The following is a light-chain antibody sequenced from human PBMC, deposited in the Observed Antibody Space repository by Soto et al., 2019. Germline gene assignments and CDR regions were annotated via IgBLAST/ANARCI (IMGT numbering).Light chain of an antibody. V-gene: IGKV3-20*01. J-gene: IGKJ4*01. CDR1: QSVSSSY. CDR3: QQYGSSSLT. Sequence: EIVLTQSPGTLSLSPGERATLSCRASQSVSSSYLAWYQQKTGQAPRLLIYGASSRATGIPDRFSGSGSGTDFNLTISRLEPEDFAVYYCQQYGSSSLTFGGGTKVEIK. CDR2: GAS.